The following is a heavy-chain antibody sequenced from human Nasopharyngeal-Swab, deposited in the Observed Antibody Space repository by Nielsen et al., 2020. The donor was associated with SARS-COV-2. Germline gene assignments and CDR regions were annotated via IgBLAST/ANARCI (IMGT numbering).Heavy chain of an antibody. Sequence: SETLSLTCAVYGGSFSGYYWSWLRQPPGKGLEWIGEINHSGSTNYNPSLKSRVTISVDTSKNQFSLKLSSVTAADTAVYYCARLFLSSSGCDFDYWGQGTLVTVSS. CDR2: INHSGST. J-gene: IGHJ4*02. V-gene: IGHV4-34*01. CDR3: ARLFLSSSGCDFDY. D-gene: IGHD6-19*01. CDR1: GGSFSGYY.